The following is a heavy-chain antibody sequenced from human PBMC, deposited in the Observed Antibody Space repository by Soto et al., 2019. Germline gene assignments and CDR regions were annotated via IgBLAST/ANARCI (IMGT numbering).Heavy chain of an antibody. CDR2: ISSGGSTI. J-gene: IGHJ4*02. CDR3: VKQQILRRGFFDF. D-gene: IGHD3-3*01. V-gene: IGHV3-48*03. CDR1: GFSLRSFE. Sequence: GGRLRLSCSDCGFSLRSFEMNWARQTPWKGLEWLSYISSGGSTIYYADSVKGRFTTSRDNARDSLFLQMNSLRAEDTAVYYCVKQQILRRGFFDFWGEGTLVTVSS.